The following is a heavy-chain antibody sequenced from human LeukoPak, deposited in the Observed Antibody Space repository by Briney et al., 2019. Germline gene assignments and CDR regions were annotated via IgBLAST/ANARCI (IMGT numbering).Heavy chain of an antibody. D-gene: IGHD3-3*01. J-gene: IGHJ4*02. CDR2: ISSSSSYI. CDR1: VFTFSSYS. CDR3: ARDVVITIFGVDYFDY. Sequence: GGSLRLSCAASVFTFSSYSMNWVRQAPGKGLEWVSSISSSSSYIYYADSVKGRFTISRDNAKNSLYLQMNSLRAEDTAVYYCARDVVITIFGVDYFDYWGQGTLVTVSS. V-gene: IGHV3-21*01.